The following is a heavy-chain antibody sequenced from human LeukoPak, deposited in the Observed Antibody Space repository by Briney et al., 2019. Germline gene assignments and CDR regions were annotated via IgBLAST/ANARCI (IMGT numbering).Heavy chain of an antibody. CDR1: GFTFSDHY. Sequence: TGGSLRLSCAASGFTFSDHYMDWVRQAPGKGLEWVGRSRNKANSYTTDYAASVKGRFTISRDDSKNSLYLQMNSLKTEDMAVYYCARAYTSGWYSPGYWGQGTLVTVSS. V-gene: IGHV3-72*01. D-gene: IGHD6-19*01. J-gene: IGHJ4*02. CDR2: SRNKANSYTT. CDR3: ARAYTSGWYSPGY.